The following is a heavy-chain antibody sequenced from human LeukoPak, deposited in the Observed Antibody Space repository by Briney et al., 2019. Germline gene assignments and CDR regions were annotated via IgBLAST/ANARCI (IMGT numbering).Heavy chain of an antibody. D-gene: IGHD2-2*01. V-gene: IGHV4-34*01. CDR3: ARVGVVPAAPYGMDV. CDR1: GGSFSGYY. CDR2: INHSGST. Sequence: PSETLSLTCAVYGGSFSGYYWSWIRQPPGKGLEWIGEINHSGSTNYNPSLKSRVTISVDTSKNQFSLKLSSVTAADTAVYYCARVGVVPAAPYGMDVWGQGTTVTVSS. J-gene: IGHJ6*02.